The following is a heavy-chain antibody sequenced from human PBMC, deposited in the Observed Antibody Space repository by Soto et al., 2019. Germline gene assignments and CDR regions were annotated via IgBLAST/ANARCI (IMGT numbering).Heavy chain of an antibody. D-gene: IGHD6-19*01. CDR3: ARAIAVAATAY. CDR1: GYTFSSNW. J-gene: IGHJ4*02. Sequence: GSLRLSCAASGYTFSSNWMHWVRQAPGKGLVWVSGISNDGSSTTYADSVKGRFTISRDNAENTLYLQMNSLRAEDTAVYYCARAIAVAATAYWGQGTLVTVSS. V-gene: IGHV3-74*01. CDR2: ISNDGSST.